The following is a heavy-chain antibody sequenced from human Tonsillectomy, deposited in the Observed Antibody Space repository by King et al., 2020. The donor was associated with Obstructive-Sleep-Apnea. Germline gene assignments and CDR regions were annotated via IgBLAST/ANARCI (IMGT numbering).Heavy chain of an antibody. V-gene: IGHV3-23*04. CDR2: ISGSGCST. D-gene: IGHD3-22*01. Sequence: VQLVESGGDLVQPGGSLRLSCAASGFTFISYAMSWVRQAPGKGLEWVATISGSGCSTYYADSVKGRFTISRDNSKNTLYLQMNSLRAEDTAVYYCAKERSDSSGYYYDYWGQGTLVTVSS. J-gene: IGHJ4*02. CDR3: AKERSDSSGYYYDY. CDR1: GFTFISYA.